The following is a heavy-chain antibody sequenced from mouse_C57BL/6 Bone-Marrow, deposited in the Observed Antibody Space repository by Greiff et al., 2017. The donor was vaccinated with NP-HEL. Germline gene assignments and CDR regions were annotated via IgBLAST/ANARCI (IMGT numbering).Heavy chain of an antibody. CDR3: ARVRGLRWLLHY. CDR1: GYTFTSYW. Sequence: QVQLQQPGAELVRPGSSVKLSCKASGYTFTSYWMHWVKQRPIQGLEWIGNIDPSDSETHYNQKFKDKATLTVDKSSSTAYMQLSSLTSEDSAVYYCARVRGLRWLLHYWGKGTTLTVSS. D-gene: IGHD2-3*01. J-gene: IGHJ2*01. CDR2: IDPSDSET. V-gene: IGHV1-52*01.